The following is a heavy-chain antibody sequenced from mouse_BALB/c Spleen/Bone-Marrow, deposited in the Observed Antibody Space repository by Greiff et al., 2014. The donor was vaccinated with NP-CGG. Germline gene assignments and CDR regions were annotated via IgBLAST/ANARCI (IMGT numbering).Heavy chain of an antibody. CDR2: IYPGSDRT. V-gene: IGHV1S81*02. CDR3: SREKDCVFAY. Sequence: QVQLQQSGAELVKPGTSVKLSCKASGYTFTSYWMHWVKQRPGQGLEWIGEIYPGSDRTNYNEKFKSKATLTVDTSSSTAYLQLISRTSEDSAVYYCSREKDCVFAYWGQGTPLTVSA. CDR1: GYTFTSYW. J-gene: IGHJ2*01.